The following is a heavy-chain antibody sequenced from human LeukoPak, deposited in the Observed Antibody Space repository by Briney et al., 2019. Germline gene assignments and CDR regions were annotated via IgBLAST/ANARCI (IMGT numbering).Heavy chain of an antibody. CDR1: GYTFTSYD. CDR3: ARCKGGSCYRWFDP. V-gene: IGHV1-8*01. D-gene: IGHD2-15*01. J-gene: IGHJ5*02. Sequence: GASVKVSCKASGYTFTSYDVNWVRQATGQGLEWMGWMNPNSGNTGYAQKFQGRVTMTRNTSISTAYMEPSSLRSEDTAVYYCARCKGGSCYRWFDPWGQGTLVTVSS. CDR2: MNPNSGNT.